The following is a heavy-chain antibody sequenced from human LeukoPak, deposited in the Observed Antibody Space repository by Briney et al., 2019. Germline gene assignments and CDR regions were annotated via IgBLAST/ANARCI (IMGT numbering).Heavy chain of an antibody. V-gene: IGHV4-34*01. CDR2: INHSGST. D-gene: IGHD4-17*01. CDR1: GGSFSGYY. J-gene: IGHJ5*02. Sequence: SETLSLTCAVYGGSFSGYYWSWIRQPPGKGLGWIGEINHSGSTNYNPSLKSRVTISVDTSKNQFSLKLSSVTAADTAVYYCAREDTTYGDYGFDPWGQGTLVTVSS. CDR3: AREDTTYGDYGFDP.